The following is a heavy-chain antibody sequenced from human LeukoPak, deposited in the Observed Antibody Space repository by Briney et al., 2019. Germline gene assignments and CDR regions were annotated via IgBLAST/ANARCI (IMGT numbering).Heavy chain of an antibody. Sequence: PGGSLRLSCAASGFTFSSYWMHWVRQAPGKGLVWVSRIKSDGSSTSYADSVKGRFTISRDNAKNTLYLQMNSLRAEDTAVYYCARRSAGAGTLDYWGQGTPVTVSS. CDR2: IKSDGSST. D-gene: IGHD6-19*01. J-gene: IGHJ4*02. V-gene: IGHV3-74*01. CDR1: GFTFSSYW. CDR3: ARRSAGAGTLDY.